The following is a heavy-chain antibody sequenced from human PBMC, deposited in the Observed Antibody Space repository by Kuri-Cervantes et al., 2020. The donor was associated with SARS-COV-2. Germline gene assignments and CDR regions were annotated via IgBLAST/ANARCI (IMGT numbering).Heavy chain of an antibody. Sequence: SETLSLTCALHYGTLTGYQWSWIRQPPGRGLEWIGGINHRGDTNYNPALESRVTIPRDTSENQFSLRLTSVTAADAAVYYCARGAVVRGPKYYFDYWGQGTLVTVSS. CDR3: ARGAVVRGPKYYFDY. V-gene: IGHV4-34*01. CDR1: YGTLTGYQ. J-gene: IGHJ4*02. D-gene: IGHD3-10*01. CDR2: INHRGDT.